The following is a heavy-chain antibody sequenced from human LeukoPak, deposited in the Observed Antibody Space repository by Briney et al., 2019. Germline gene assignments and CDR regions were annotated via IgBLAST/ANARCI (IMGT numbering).Heavy chain of an antibody. CDR1: GGSFSGYY. V-gene: IGHV4-34*01. CDR3: AREGYDYVWGSYPTIDY. J-gene: IGHJ4*02. Sequence: SETLSLTCAVYGGSFSGYYWSWIRQPPGKGLEWIGEINHSGSTNYNPSLKSRVTISVDTSKNQFSLKLSSVTAADTAVYYCAREGYDYVWGSYPTIDYWVQGTLVTVSS. CDR2: INHSGST. D-gene: IGHD3-16*02.